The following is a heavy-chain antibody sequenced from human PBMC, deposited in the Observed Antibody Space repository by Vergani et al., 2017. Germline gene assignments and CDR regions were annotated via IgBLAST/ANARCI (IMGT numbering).Heavy chain of an antibody. CDR2: IWYDGSKT. V-gene: IGHV3-33*01. Sequence: VQLLESGGDLVQPGGSLRLSCAASGFSFSSYGMHWVRQAPGKGLEWVAAIWYDGSKTYYADSVKGRFTISRDNSKDTLFLQMNSLRAEDTAVYYCARPRWGRILDIAVLGGGFNSWGQGTLVTVSS. CDR1: GFSFSSYG. D-gene: IGHD6-19*01. CDR3: ARPRWGRILDIAVLGGGFNS. J-gene: IGHJ4*02.